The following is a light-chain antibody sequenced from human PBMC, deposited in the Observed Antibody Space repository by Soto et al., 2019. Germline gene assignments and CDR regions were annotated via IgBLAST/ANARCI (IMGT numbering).Light chain of an antibody. CDR1: SSDVGGYNY. V-gene: IGLV2-8*01. Sequence: QSVRTQPPSASGSPGQSVTISCTGTSSDVGGYNYVSWYQQHPGKAPKLMIYEVSKRPSGVPDRFSGSKSGNTASLTVSGLQAEDEADYYCSSYAASNNYVFGTGTKVTVL. J-gene: IGLJ1*01. CDR2: EVS. CDR3: SSYAASNNYV.